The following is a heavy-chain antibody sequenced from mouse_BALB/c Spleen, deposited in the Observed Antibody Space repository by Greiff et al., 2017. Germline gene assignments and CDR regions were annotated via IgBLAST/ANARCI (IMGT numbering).Heavy chain of an antibody. CDR2: ISDGGSYN. D-gene: IGHD1-1*02. CDR1: GFTFSDYY. CDR3: AREVFYYGGYYAMDY. J-gene: IGHJ4*01. Sequence: EVKLVESGGGLVKPGGSLKLSCAASGFTFSDYYMYWVRQTPEKRLEWVATISDGGSYNYYPDSVKGRFTISRDNAKNNLYLQMSSLKSEDTAMYYCAREVFYYGGYYAMDYWGQGTSVTVSA. V-gene: IGHV5-4*02.